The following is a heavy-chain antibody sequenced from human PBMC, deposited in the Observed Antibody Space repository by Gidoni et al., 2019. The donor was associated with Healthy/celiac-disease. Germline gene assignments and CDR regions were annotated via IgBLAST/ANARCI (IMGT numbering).Heavy chain of an antibody. J-gene: IGHJ4*02. V-gene: IGHV3-30*04. CDR3: VSVTLIDFPDEPN. CDR1: GFTFSSHA. Sequence: QVQLVESGGGVVQPGRSLRLSCAASGFTFSSHAMNWVRKAPGKGLEWVAIISYDGSKKHHADSVKGRFTISRDNSKNTLYLQMNSLRPEDTAVYYCVSVTLIDFPDEPNWGQGTLVTVSS. CDR2: ISYDGSKK. D-gene: IGHD3-16*01.